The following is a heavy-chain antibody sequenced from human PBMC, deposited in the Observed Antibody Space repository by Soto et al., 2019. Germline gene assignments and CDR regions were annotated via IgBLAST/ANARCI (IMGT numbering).Heavy chain of an antibody. CDR3: ARMYTPPGNWFDY. CDR2: IYYSGST. V-gene: IGHV4-59*01. J-gene: IGHJ5*01. Sequence: PSETLSLTGTVSGGSMSSYYWSWIRQPPGKGLEWIGYIYYSGSTNYNPSLKSRVTISVDTSKNQFSLKLSSVTAADTAVYYCARMYTPPGNWFDYWGLGTLVTVSS. CDR1: GGSMSSYY. D-gene: IGHD1-1*01.